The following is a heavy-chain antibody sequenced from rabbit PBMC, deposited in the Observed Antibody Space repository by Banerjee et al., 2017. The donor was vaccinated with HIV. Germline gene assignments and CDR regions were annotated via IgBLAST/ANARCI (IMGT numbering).Heavy chain of an antibody. CDR1: GFTLSSSYY. V-gene: IGHV1S45*01. CDR3: AITVSGDWVRDGFDP. J-gene: IGHJ2*01. CDR2: IVADSSGST. D-gene: IGHD4-1*01. Sequence: QEQLVESGGGLVQPEGSLTLTCKASGFTLSSSYYMCWVRQAPGKGLEWIGCIVADSSGSTYYASWVNGRFSISRENTQNTMSLQMNSLTAADTATYFCAITVSGDWVRDGFDPWGPGTLVTVS.